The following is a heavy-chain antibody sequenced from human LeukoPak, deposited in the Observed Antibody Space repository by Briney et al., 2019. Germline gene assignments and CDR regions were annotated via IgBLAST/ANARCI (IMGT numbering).Heavy chain of an antibody. CDR1: GYTFTGYY. CDR3: ARRIAVAGLTNWFDP. D-gene: IGHD6-19*01. CDR2: INPNSGGT. V-gene: IGHV1-2*02. Sequence: ASVKDSCKASGYTFTGYYMHWVRQAPGQGLEWMGWINPNSGGTNYAQKFQGRVTMTRDTSISTAYMELSRLRSDDTAVYYCARRIAVAGLTNWFDPWGQGTLVTVSS. J-gene: IGHJ5*02.